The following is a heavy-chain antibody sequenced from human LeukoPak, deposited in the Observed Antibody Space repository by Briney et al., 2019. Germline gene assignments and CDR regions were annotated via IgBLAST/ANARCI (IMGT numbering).Heavy chain of an antibody. CDR2: IHPNTGAT. D-gene: IGHD2-15*01. CDR3: ARDTQSKRDY. CDR1: GYTFTDFY. Sequence: GASVKVSCKTSGYTFTDFYMHWVRQAPGQGLEWMGWIHPNTGATNYAPKFRGRVIMTRDTSISTIYMEVSRLTSDDTAVYYCARDTQSKRDYWGREPWSPPPQ. J-gene: IGHJ4*02. V-gene: IGHV1-2*02.